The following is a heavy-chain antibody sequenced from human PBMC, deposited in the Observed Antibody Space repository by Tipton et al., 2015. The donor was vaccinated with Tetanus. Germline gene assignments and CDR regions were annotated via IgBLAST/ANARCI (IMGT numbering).Heavy chain of an antibody. D-gene: IGHD3-10*01. V-gene: IGHV1-2*02. CDR2: INPASGAT. CDR1: GSNFIRHF. Sequence: QSGAEVKKPGASVRVSCKTSGSNFIRHFVQWVRLAPGQGLQWVGWINPASGATNYAQSFQARIAMTRDTSLYTVYMELSGLRSDDTAVYYCARSKLLWFGESLSGFDSWGQGTLVTVSA. J-gene: IGHJ4*02. CDR3: ARSKLLWFGESLSGFDS.